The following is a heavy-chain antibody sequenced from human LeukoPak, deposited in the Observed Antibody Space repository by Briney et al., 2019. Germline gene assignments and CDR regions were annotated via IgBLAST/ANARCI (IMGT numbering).Heavy chain of an antibody. CDR2: IGSSGSPI. CDR1: GFTFSDYY. D-gene: IGHD1-14*01. Sequence: GGSLRLSCAASGFTFSDYYMTWIRQAPGKGLEWVSFIGSSGSPIFYADSVKGRFSMSRDNAKNSLYLQMNSLRAEDTAVYFCARKRARYVDFWGQGGLVTVSS. J-gene: IGHJ4*02. V-gene: IGHV3-11*01. CDR3: ARKRARYVDF.